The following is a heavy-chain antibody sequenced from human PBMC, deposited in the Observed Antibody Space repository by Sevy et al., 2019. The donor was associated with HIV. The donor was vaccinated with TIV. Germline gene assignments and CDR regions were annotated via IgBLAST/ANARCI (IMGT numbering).Heavy chain of an antibody. J-gene: IGHJ6*02. CDR1: GFILSDYD. Sequence: GGSLRLSCAASGFILSDYDMTWVRQAPGKGLEWVSYISGNDDTIYYADSVKGRFTISRDNTKNSLYLQMNSLRAEDTAVYYCARDHVKDGDLGDYYYYAMDVWGQGTTVTVSS. CDR2: ISGNDDTI. CDR3: ARDHVKDGDLGDYYYYAMDV. V-gene: IGHV3-11*01. D-gene: IGHD4-17*01.